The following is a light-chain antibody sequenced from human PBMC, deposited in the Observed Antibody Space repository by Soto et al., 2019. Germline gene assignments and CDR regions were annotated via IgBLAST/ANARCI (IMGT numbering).Light chain of an antibody. CDR2: GAS. CDR1: RTIMNN. Sequence: VMTEAPATRYVFPVARAHRSCRASRTIMNNLAWYKQQPGQAHRLLIYGASTRAAGIPARFSGSGAGTAFTPTTSRLQSDDLAVYYCQQHKNWPPITFGQGTRLEIK. CDR3: QQHKNWPPIT. V-gene: IGKV3-15*01. J-gene: IGKJ5*01.